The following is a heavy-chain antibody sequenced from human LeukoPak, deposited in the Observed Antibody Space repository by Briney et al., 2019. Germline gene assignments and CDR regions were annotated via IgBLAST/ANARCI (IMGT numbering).Heavy chain of an antibody. J-gene: IGHJ4*02. Sequence: PGGSLRLSCAASGFTFSNYAMHWVRQAPGKGLEWVAIISYDGTYKYYGDSVKGRFTISRDNSKNTLYLQMNNLRPEDTAMFYCARDVYDGSYGGGFDYWGQGTLVTVSS. CDR2: ISYDGTYK. CDR3: ARDVYDGSYGGGFDY. CDR1: GFTFSNYA. V-gene: IGHV3-30-3*01. D-gene: IGHD3-10*01.